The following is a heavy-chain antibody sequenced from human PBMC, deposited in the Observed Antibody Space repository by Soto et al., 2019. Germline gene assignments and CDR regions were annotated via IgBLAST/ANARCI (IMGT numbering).Heavy chain of an antibody. CDR2: ISAYNGNT. J-gene: IGHJ4*02. CDR1: GYTFTSYV. Sequence: GASVKVSCKASGYTFTSYVISWVRQAPGQGLEWMGWISAYNGNTNYAQKFQGRVTITTDTSTSTAYMDLSSLRSEDTAVYYCAIFGGSVSGWGQGTLVTVSS. V-gene: IGHV1-18*01. CDR3: AIFGGSVSG. D-gene: IGHD3-10*01.